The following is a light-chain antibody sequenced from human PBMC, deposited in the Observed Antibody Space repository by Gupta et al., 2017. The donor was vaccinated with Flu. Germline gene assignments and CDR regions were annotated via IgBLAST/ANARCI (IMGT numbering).Light chain of an antibody. Sequence: QSDPTPPRSVSRSAGQSVTISCTGTSNDVGGSNRVSWYEQRPGKAPKLILYDVTERPSGVPDRFSGSKSGNTASLTISGLQADDEADYYCSSHAGRVTWVFGTGTTVTVL. J-gene: IGLJ1*01. CDR2: DVT. CDR1: SNDVGGSNR. V-gene: IGLV2-11*01. CDR3: SSHAGRVTWV.